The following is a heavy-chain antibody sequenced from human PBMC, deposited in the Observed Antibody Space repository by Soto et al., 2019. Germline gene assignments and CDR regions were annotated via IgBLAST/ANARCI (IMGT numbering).Heavy chain of an antibody. Sequence: SETLSLTCTVSGGSISSSSYYWGWIRQPPGKGLEWIGSIYYSGSTYYNPSLKSRVTISVDTSKNQFSLKLSSVTAADTAVYYCASSDGSNSDFWSATNWFDPWGQGILVTVSS. CDR2: IYYSGST. J-gene: IGHJ5*02. V-gene: IGHV4-39*01. D-gene: IGHD3-3*01. CDR3: ASSDGSNSDFWSATNWFDP. CDR1: GGSISSSSYY.